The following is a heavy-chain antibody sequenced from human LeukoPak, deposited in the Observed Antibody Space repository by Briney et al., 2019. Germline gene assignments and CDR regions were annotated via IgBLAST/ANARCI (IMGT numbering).Heavy chain of an antibody. V-gene: IGHV3-21*01. CDR1: GFTFSVYS. CDR2: ISSSSTYM. Sequence: GGSLRLSCAASGFTFSVYSMNWVRQAPGKGLEWVSSISSSSTYMYYADSVKGRFTIPRDNAKNALYLQMNNLTAEDTAVYYCARELDPTFDYWGQGTLVTVSS. J-gene: IGHJ4*02. CDR3: ARELDPTFDY.